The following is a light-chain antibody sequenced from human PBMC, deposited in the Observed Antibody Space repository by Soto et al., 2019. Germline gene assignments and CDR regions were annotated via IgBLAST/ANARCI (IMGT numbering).Light chain of an antibody. V-gene: IGKV3-20*01. CDR3: QQYCQWPSYT. Sequence: EIVLTQSPGTLSLSPGERATLSCRASQSVSNNYLAWYQQKPGQAPRLLIYGASNRATGIPDRFSGSGSGTEFTLTINTLQPEDFAVYYCQQYCQWPSYTFGQGTKVDIK. CDR1: QSVSNNY. CDR2: GAS. J-gene: IGKJ2*01.